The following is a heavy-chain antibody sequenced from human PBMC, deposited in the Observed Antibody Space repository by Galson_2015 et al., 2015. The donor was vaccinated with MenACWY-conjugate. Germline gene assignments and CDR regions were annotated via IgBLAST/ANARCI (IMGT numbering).Heavy chain of an antibody. J-gene: IGHJ4*02. CDR3: ARDTRGHFDY. CDR2: IKQDGREK. CDR1: GFTFSSYW. V-gene: IGHV3-7*03. Sequence: SLRLSCAVSGFTFSSYWMSWVRPAPGKGLEWVANIKQDGREKNYVDSVKGRFTISRDNAGNSVYLQMDSLRVEDTAVYYCARDTRGHFDYWGQGTLVTFSS.